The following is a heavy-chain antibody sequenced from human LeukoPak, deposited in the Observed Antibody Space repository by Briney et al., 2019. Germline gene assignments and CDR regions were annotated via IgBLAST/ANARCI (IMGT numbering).Heavy chain of an antibody. D-gene: IGHD3-22*01. V-gene: IGHV4-38-2*01. J-gene: IGHJ4*02. Sequence: SSETLSLTCAVSGYSISSGYYWGWIRQPPGKGLEWIGSIYHSGSTYYNPSLKSRLTISVDTSKNQFSLKLSSVTAADTAVFSSGYGLFDYWGQGTLVTVSS. CDR2: IYHSGST. CDR3: GYGLFDY. CDR1: GYSISSGYY.